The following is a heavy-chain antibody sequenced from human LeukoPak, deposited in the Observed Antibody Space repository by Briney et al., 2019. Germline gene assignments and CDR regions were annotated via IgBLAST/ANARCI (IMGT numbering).Heavy chain of an antibody. V-gene: IGHV3-30*02. D-gene: IGHD6-19*01. CDR3: AKHVSSGWSNFDY. CDR1: GFTFNIYG. CDR2: IRYDGSNK. J-gene: IGHJ4*02. Sequence: GGSLRLSCAASGFTFNIYGMHWVRQAPGKGLEWVSFIRYDGSNKYYADSVKGRFTISRDTSKNTLYLQMNSLRAEDTAVNYCAKHVSSGWSNFDYWGQGTLVTVSS.